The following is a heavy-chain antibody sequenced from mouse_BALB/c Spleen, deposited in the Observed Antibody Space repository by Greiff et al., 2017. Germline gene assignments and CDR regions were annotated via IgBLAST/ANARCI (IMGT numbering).Heavy chain of an antibody. CDR2: IWTGGGT. D-gene: IGHD1-1*01. J-gene: IGHJ3*01. CDR1: GFSLTSYD. CDR3: VRGNYGSSYGFAY. Sequence: QVQLKESGPGLVAPSQSLSITCTVSGFSLTSYDISWIRQPPGKGLEWLGVIWTGGGTNYNSAFMSRLSISKDNSKSQVFLKMNSLQTDDTAIYYCVRGNYGSSYGFAYWGQGTLVTVSA. V-gene: IGHV2-9-2*01.